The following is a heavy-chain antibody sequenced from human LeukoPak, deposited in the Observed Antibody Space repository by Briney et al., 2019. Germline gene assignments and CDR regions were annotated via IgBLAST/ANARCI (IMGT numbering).Heavy chain of an antibody. D-gene: IGHD3-3*01. CDR3: AIFDFLFGEIDNWFDP. Sequence: GESLKISCKGSGYNFTIYWIGWVRQMPGKGLEWMGIIYPSDSDTRYSPSFQGQVTISADKSISTAYLQWSSLKASDTAMYYCAIFDFLFGEIDNWFDPWGQGTQVTVSS. J-gene: IGHJ5*02. V-gene: IGHV5-51*01. CDR1: GYNFTIYW. CDR2: IYPSDSDT.